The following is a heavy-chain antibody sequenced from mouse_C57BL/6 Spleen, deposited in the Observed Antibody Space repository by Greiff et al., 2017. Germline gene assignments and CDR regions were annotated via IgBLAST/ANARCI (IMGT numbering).Heavy chain of an antibody. CDR3: ARSTAQADY. CDR1: GYTFTSYW. CDR2: IDPSDSYT. D-gene: IGHD3-2*02. J-gene: IGHJ2*01. V-gene: IGHV1-50*01. Sequence: QVQLKQPGAELVKPGASVKLSCKASGYTFTSYWMQWVKQRPGQGLEWIGEIDPSDSYTNYNQKFKGKATLTVDTSSSTAYMQLSSLTSEDSAVYYCARSTAQADYWGQGTTLTVSS.